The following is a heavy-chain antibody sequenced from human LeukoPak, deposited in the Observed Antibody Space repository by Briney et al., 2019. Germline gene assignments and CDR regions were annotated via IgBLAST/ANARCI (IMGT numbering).Heavy chain of an antibody. CDR1: GYTFTSYG. Sequence: GASVKVSCKASGYTFTSYGISWVRQAPGQGLEWMGWISAYNGNTNYAQKLQGRVTMTTDTSTSTAYMELRSLRSDDTAVYYCARESARDCSSTSCYLPDYWGQGTLVTVSS. D-gene: IGHD2-2*01. V-gene: IGHV1-18*01. CDR2: ISAYNGNT. J-gene: IGHJ4*02. CDR3: ARESARDCSSTSCYLPDY.